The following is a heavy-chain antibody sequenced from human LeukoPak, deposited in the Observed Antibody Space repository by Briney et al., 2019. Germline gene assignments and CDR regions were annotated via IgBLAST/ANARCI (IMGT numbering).Heavy chain of an antibody. CDR1: GFTFSNSA. CDR2: MSDGGSST. D-gene: IGHD3-10*01. Sequence: GGSLRLSCAASGFTFSNSAMTWVRQAPGKGLEWVSSMSDGGSSTYYADSVKGRFTISRDNSKNTLYLQMDSLRAEDTAVYYCAKLRAILLWTGDWGQGTLVTVSS. J-gene: IGHJ4*02. V-gene: IGHV3-23*01. CDR3: AKLRAILLWTGD.